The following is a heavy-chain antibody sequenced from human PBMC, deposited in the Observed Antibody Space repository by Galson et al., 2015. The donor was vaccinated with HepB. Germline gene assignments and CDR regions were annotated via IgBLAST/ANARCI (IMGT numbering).Heavy chain of an antibody. J-gene: IGHJ6*03. CDR1: GYTLTELS. V-gene: IGHV1-46*01. CDR2: INPSGGST. Sequence: SVKVSCKVSGYTLTELSMHWVRQAPGKGLEWMGIINPSGGSTSYAQKFQGRVTMTRDTSTSTVYMELSRLRSDDTAVYYCARDPHHFRHDYYYYMDVWGKGTTVTVSS. D-gene: IGHD3-3*02. CDR3: ARDPHHFRHDYYYYMDV.